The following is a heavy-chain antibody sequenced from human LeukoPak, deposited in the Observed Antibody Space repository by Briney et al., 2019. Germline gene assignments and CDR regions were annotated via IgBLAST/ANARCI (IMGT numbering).Heavy chain of an antibody. CDR2: INPSGSST. CDR1: GYSFTSYY. D-gene: IGHD3-10*01. CDR3: ASHYYGSGNYDLDY. J-gene: IGHJ4*02. Sequence: ASVTVSCKASGYSFTSYYMHWVRQAPGQGLEWMGLINPSGSSTTYAQKFQGRVTITRDMSTSTVYMELSSLRSEDTAVYYCASHYYGSGNYDLDYWGQGTLVTVSS. V-gene: IGHV1-46*01.